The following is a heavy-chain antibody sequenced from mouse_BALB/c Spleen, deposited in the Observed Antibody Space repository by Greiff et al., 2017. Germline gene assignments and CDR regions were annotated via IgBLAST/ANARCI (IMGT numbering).Heavy chain of an antibody. CDR1: GYTFTSYT. CDR2: INPSSGYT. D-gene: IGHD1-1*01. V-gene: IGHV1-4*01. J-gene: IGHJ2*01. Sequence: VQVVESGAELARPGASVKMSCKASGYTFTSYTMHWVKQRPGQGLEWIGYINPSSGYTNYNQKFKDKATLTADKSSSTAYMQLSSLTSEDSAVYYCARGDYGSLYFDYWGQGTTLTVSS. CDR3: ARGDYGSLYFDY.